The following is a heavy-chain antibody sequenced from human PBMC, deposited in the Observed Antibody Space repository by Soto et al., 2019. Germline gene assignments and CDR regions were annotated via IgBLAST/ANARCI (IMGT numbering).Heavy chain of an antibody. CDR3: ARDFGSPSSPFDY. Sequence: GASVKVSCKASGYTFTYHNMHWVRQAPGQWLEWMGWINAGSGITKYSQQFQTRVTITRDTSASTAYMELSSLRSEDTAVYYCARDFGSPSSPFDYWGQGTLVTVSS. CDR2: INAGSGIT. CDR1: GYTFTYHN. V-gene: IGHV1-3*01. D-gene: IGHD2-15*01. J-gene: IGHJ4*02.